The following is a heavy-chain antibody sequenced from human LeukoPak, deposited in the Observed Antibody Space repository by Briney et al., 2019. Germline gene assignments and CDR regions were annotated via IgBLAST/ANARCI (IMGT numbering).Heavy chain of an antibody. Sequence: GGSLRLSCAASGFTFNYYAMPWVRQAPGKGLEWVSVISDTGGGTYYADSVKGRFTISRDNSENTLYLQMNSLRAEDTAVYYCAKAIGNSGYDPSDYWGQGTLVTVSS. CDR1: GFTFNYYA. CDR2: ISDTGGGT. D-gene: IGHD5-12*01. J-gene: IGHJ4*02. CDR3: AKAIGNSGYDPSDY. V-gene: IGHV3-23*01.